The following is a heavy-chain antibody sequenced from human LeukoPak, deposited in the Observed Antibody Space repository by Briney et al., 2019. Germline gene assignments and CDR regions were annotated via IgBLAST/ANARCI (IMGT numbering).Heavy chain of an antibody. CDR1: GGSISSSSYY. Sequence: SETLSLTCTVSGGSISSSSYYWDWVRQPPGKGLEWIGTIYYSGSTYYNPSLKSRVTISVDTSKNQFSLNLRSVTAADTAVYSCARLRRSDGYYDRSGDYYPLGYFDLWGQGTLVTVSS. J-gene: IGHJ4*02. CDR3: ARLRRSDGYYDRSGDYYPLGYFDL. V-gene: IGHV4-39*01. D-gene: IGHD3-22*01. CDR2: IYYSGST.